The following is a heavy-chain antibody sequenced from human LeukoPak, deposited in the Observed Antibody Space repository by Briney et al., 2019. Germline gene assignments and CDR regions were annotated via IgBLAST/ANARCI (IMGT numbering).Heavy chain of an antibody. Sequence: GGSLRLSCAASGFTFSSYSMNWVRQAPGKGLEWISFVSNGYTIHYADSVKGRFTISRDNAKNSVHLQMNSLRAEDTAIYYCASESVPYSTVTTVNKIWGQGTLVTVSS. D-gene: IGHD4-17*01. CDR1: GFTFSSYS. CDR3: ASESVPYSTVTTVNKI. J-gene: IGHJ4*02. V-gene: IGHV3-48*01. CDR2: VSNGYTI.